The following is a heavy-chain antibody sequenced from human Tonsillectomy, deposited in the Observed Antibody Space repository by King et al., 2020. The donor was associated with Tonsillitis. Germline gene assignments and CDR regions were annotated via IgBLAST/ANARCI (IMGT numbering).Heavy chain of an antibody. J-gene: IGHJ4*02. CDR2: IYWDDDK. CDR1: GFSLSTSGMC. D-gene: IGHD3-3*01. CDR3: ARIHNDFWSGYADF. Sequence: TLKESGPALVKPTQTLTLTCTFSGFSLSTSGMCVSWIRQPPGKALEWLALIYWDDDKYYSTSLKTRLTISKYTSKNQVVLTMTNMDPEDTATYYCARIHNDFWSGYADFWGRGTLVTVSS. V-gene: IGHV2-70*01.